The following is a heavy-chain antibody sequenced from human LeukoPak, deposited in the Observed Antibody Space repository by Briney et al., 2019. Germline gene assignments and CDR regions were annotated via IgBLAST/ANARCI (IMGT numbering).Heavy chain of an antibody. V-gene: IGHV1-18*01. J-gene: IGHJ6*02. Sequence: ASVKVSCKASGYTFTSYGISWVRQAPGQGLEGMGWISAYNGNTNYAQKLQGRVTMTTDTSTSTAYMELRSLRSDDTAVYYCARERRLKGIAAAGTGYGMDVWGQGTTVTVSS. CDR1: GYTFTSYG. D-gene: IGHD6-13*01. CDR3: ARERRLKGIAAAGTGYGMDV. CDR2: ISAYNGNT.